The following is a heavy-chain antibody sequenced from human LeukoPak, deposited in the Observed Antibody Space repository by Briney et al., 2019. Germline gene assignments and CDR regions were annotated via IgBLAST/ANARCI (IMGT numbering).Heavy chain of an antibody. CDR1: GDSISSSSSY. V-gene: IGHV4-39*07. CDR2: IYHSGST. D-gene: IGHD1-7*01. J-gene: IGHJ6*03. CDR3: ARTGTLIYYYYMDV. Sequence: PETLSLTCTVSGDSISSSSSYWGWIRRPPGKGLEWIGSIYHSGSTYYNPSLKSRVTISVDTSKNQFSLKLSSVTAADTAVYYCARTGTLIYYYYMDVWGKGTTVTVSS.